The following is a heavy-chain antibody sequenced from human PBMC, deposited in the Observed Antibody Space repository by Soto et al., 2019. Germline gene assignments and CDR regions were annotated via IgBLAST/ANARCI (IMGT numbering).Heavy chain of an antibody. V-gene: IGHV3-7*03. CDR2: IKQDGSEK. CDR3: AKMGDSSGYDFFDY. J-gene: IGHJ4*02. Sequence: GGSLRLSCAASGFTFSSYWMSWVRQAPGKGLEWVANIKQDGSEKYYVDSVKGRFTISRDNAKNSLYLQMNSLRVEDTAVYYCAKMGDSSGYDFFDYWGQGTLVTVSS. CDR1: GFTFSSYW. D-gene: IGHD3-22*01.